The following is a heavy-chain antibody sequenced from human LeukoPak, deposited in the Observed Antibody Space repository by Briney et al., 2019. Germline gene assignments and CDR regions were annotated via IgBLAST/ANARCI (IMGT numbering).Heavy chain of an antibody. V-gene: IGHV3-66*01. CDR1: GITVSSNY. CDR3: ASRDRGYYYGMDV. J-gene: IGHJ6*02. D-gene: IGHD3-10*01. CDR2: IHSGGRT. Sequence: RGSLRLFCAASGITVSSNYMSWVRQAPGKGLEGVSVIHSGGRTYYADSVKGRFTISRDNSKNTLYLQMNSLRVEDTAVYYCASRDRGYYYGMDVWGQGTTVTVSS.